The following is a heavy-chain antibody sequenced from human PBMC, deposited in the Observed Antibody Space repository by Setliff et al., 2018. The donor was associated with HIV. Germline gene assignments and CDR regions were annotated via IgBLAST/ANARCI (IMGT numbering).Heavy chain of an antibody. CDR2: IKTKTDVGTT. D-gene: IGHD4-4*01. Sequence: GGSLRLSCTVSGFTFTFSNAWMNWVRQAPGKGLEWVGRIKTKTDVGTTDYAAPVKGRFTLSRDDSKNMLYLQMNSLKTEDTALYFCTRVAVINYYYMDVWGKGTTVTVSS. CDR3: TRVAVINYYYMDV. J-gene: IGHJ6*03. V-gene: IGHV3-15*01. CDR1: GFTFTFSNAW.